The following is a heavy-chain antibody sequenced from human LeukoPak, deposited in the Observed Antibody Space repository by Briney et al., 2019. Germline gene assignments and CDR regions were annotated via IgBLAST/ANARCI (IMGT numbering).Heavy chain of an antibody. CDR3: AKDRYSSGWANGFDI. J-gene: IGHJ3*02. CDR1: GFTFSSYG. CDR2: IWYDGSNN. Sequence: GGSLRLSCAASGFTFSSYGMHWVRQAPGKGLEWVAVIWYDGSNNYYGGSVKGRFTISRDNSKNTLYLQMNSLRAEDTAVYYCAKDRYSSGWANGFDIWGQGTMVTVSS. D-gene: IGHD6-19*01. V-gene: IGHV3-33*06.